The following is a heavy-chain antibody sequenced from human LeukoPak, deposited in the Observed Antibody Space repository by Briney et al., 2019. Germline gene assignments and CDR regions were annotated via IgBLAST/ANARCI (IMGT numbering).Heavy chain of an antibody. CDR2: ISWNSGSI. Sequence: GGSLRLSCAASGFTFDDYAMHWVRQAPGKGLEWVSGISWNSGSIGYADSVKGRFTISRDNAENSLYLQMNSLRAEDMALYYCAKDRSGWSDAFDIWGQGTMVTVSS. J-gene: IGHJ3*02. CDR3: AKDRSGWSDAFDI. CDR1: GFTFDDYA. V-gene: IGHV3-9*03. D-gene: IGHD6-19*01.